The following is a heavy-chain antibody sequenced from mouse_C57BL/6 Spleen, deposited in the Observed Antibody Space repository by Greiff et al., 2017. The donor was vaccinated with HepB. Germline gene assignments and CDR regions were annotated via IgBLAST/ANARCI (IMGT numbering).Heavy chain of an antibody. Sequence: QVQLQQSGPELVKPGASVKISCKASGYAFSSSWMNWVKQRPGKGLEWIGRIYPGDGDTNYNGKFKGKATLTADKSSSTAYMQLSSLTSEDSAVYFCESGDGSRSGYFDVWGTGTTVTVSS. D-gene: IGHD1-1*01. CDR1: GYAFSSSW. J-gene: IGHJ1*03. V-gene: IGHV1-82*01. CDR3: ESGDGSRSGYFDV. CDR2: IYPGDGDT.